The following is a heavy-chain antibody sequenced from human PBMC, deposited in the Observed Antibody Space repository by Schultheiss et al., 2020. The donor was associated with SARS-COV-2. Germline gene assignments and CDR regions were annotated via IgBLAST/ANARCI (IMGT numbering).Heavy chain of an antibody. J-gene: IGHJ6*03. CDR1: GFTFSSYA. Sequence: GGSLRLSCAASGFTFSSYAMHWVRQAPGKGLEWVAVISYDGSNKYYADSVKGRFTISRDNSKNTLYLQMNSLRAEDTAVYYCTTDFVTGTTLYYYMDVWGKGTTVTVSS. V-gene: IGHV3-30*04. D-gene: IGHD1-7*01. CDR2: ISYDGSNK. CDR3: TTDFVTGTTLYYYMDV.